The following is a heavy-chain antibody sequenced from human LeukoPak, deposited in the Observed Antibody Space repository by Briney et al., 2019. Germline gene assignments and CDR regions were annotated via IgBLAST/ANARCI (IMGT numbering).Heavy chain of an antibody. Sequence: GGSLRLSCAASGFTFSRYWMSWVRQAPGKGLEWVANMKYDGSEKDYVDSVKGRFTISRDNAKNSLYLQMNSLRAEDTAVYYCARDIAAAGLFFDYWGQGTLVTVSS. D-gene: IGHD6-13*01. J-gene: IGHJ4*02. V-gene: IGHV3-7*01. CDR1: GFTFSRYW. CDR2: MKYDGSEK. CDR3: ARDIAAAGLFFDY.